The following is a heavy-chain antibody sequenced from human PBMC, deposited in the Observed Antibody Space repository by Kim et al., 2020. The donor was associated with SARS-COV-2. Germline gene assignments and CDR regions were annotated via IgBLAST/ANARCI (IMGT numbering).Heavy chain of an antibody. D-gene: IGHD3-3*01. Sequence: GGSLRLSCAASGFTFSNYGMHWVRQAPGKGLEWVAVISYDGSKKYYADSVKGRFTISRDNSKNTLSLQMNSLRAEDTAVYYCAKDRGFWSGHFDYWGQGTLVTVSS. CDR2: ISYDGSKK. J-gene: IGHJ4*02. V-gene: IGHV3-30*18. CDR1: GFTFSNYG. CDR3: AKDRGFWSGHFDY.